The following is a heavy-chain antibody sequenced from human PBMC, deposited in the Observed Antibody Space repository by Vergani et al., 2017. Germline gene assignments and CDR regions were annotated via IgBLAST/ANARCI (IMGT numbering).Heavy chain of an antibody. CDR2: ISGSGGST. CDR3: AKDDADSGSYWPEDY. V-gene: IGHV3-23*01. Sequence: EVQLLESGGGLVQPGGSLRLSCAASGFTFSSYAMSWVRQAPGTGLEWVSAISGSGGSTYYADSVKGRFTISRDNSKNTLYLQMNSLRAEDTAVYYCAKDDADSGSYWPEDYWGQGTLVTVSS. J-gene: IGHJ4*02. CDR1: GFTFSSYA. D-gene: IGHD1-26*01.